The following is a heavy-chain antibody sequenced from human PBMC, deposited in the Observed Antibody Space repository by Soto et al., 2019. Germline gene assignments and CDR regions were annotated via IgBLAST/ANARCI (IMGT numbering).Heavy chain of an antibody. CDR3: ARLGYCTNGVCYLPYYYYYYMDV. Sequence: SETLSLTCTVSGGSISSSSYYWGCIRQRPGKGLEWIGSIYYSGSTYYNPSLKSRVTISVDTSKNQFSLKLSSVTAADTAVYYCARLGYCTNGVCYLPYYYYYYMDVWGKGTTVTVSS. V-gene: IGHV4-39*01. D-gene: IGHD2-8*01. CDR2: IYYSGST. CDR1: GGSISSSSYY. J-gene: IGHJ6*03.